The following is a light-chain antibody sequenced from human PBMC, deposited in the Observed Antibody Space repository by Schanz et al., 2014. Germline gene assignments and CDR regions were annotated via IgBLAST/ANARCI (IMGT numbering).Light chain of an antibody. CDR1: SSDVGGYDY. CDR3: SSYTSNHTPV. J-gene: IGLJ3*02. Sequence: QSALTQPASVSGSPGQSITISCTGTSSDVGGYDYVSWYQQSPGKAPKLLIFDVNNRPSGVSNRFSGSKSGNTASLTISGLQAEDEADYYCSSYTSNHTPVFGGGTQLTVL. V-gene: IGLV2-14*01. CDR2: DVN.